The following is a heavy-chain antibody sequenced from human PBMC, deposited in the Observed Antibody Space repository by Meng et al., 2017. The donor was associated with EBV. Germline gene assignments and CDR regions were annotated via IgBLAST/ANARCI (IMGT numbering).Heavy chain of an antibody. J-gene: IGHJ4*02. CDR2: LIPMSGAP. Sequence: SGVGVKKPGSWVKVSCGHSGGTFRSDAVSWVRQAPGQGLEWMGGLIPMSGAPHYAQKFQDRVTIIADESTSTHSMELNNLRFEDTAMYYCASESGRGFTPDYWGQGTLVTVSS. CDR3: ASESGRGFTPDY. CDR1: GGTFRSDA. V-gene: IGHV1-69*01. D-gene: IGHD3-10*01.